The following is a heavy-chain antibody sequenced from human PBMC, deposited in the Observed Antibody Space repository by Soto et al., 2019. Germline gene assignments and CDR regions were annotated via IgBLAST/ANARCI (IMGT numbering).Heavy chain of an antibody. V-gene: IGHV3-74*01. CDR3: ARDPAPSGWYDY. Sequence: GGSLRLSCAASGFTFSNYWMHWVRQVPGKGLVWVSLINSDGSSTSYADSVKGRFTIFRDNAKNTLYLQMNSLRAEDTAVYYCARDPAPSGWYDYWRQAALVTVSS. CDR2: INSDGSST. CDR1: GFTFSNYW. D-gene: IGHD6-19*01. J-gene: IGHJ4*02.